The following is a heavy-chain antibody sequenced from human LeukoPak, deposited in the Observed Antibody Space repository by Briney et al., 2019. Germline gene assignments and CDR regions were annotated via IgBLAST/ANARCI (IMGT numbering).Heavy chain of an antibody. Sequence: GGSLRLSCAASGFTFSSYAMSWVRQAPGKGLEWVSAISGSGGSTYYADSVKGRFTISRDNAKNSLYLQMNSLRAEDTAVYYCARALIGTTYYYDSSGWDAFDIWGQGTMVTVSS. V-gene: IGHV3-23*01. CDR3: ARALIGTTYYYDSSGWDAFDI. CDR2: ISGSGGST. J-gene: IGHJ3*02. CDR1: GFTFSSYA. D-gene: IGHD3-22*01.